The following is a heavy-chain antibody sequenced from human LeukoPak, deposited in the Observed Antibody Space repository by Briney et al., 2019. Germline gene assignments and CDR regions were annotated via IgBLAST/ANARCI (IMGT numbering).Heavy chain of an antibody. CDR1: GFTFSSYG. D-gene: IGHD2-2*02. CDR3: AKSRPLGIVVVPAAIDYGY. V-gene: IGHV3-23*01. Sequence: PGGSLRLSCAASGFTFSSYGMSWVRQAPGKGLEWVSAISGSGGSTYYADSVKGRFTISRDNSKNTLYLQMNSLRAEDTAVYYCAKSRPLGIVVVPAAIDYGYWGQGTLVTVSS. CDR2: ISGSGGST. J-gene: IGHJ4*02.